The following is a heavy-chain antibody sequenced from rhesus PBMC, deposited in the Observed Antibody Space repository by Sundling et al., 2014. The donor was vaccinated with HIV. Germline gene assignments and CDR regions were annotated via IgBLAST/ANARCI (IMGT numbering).Heavy chain of an antibody. CDR1: GFTFASYV. CDR2: IVPLVGVT. CDR3: TRGRYRKGFDY. Sequence: QVQLVQSGAEVKKPGASVKVSCKASGFTFASYVISWVRQAPGQGLEWMGGIVPLVGVTNYALKFQGRVTVTADTSTSVAYMELSSLRSEDTAVYYCTRGRYRKGFDYWGQGVPVTVSS. V-gene: IGHV1-198*02. J-gene: IGHJ4*01. D-gene: IGHD5-24*01.